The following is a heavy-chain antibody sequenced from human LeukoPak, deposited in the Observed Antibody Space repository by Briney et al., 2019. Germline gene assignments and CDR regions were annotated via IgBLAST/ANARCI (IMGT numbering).Heavy chain of an antibody. V-gene: IGHV1-69*05. J-gene: IGHJ4*02. CDR2: IIPIFGTA. D-gene: IGHD2-2*02. CDR3: ARPRYCSSTSCYTEFDY. Sequence: SVKVSCKASGGTFSSYAISWVRQAPGQGLEWMGGIIPIFGTANYAQKFQGRVTITTDESTSTAYMELSSLRSEDTDVYYCARPRYCSSTSCYTEFDYWGQGTLVTVSS. CDR1: GGTFSSYA.